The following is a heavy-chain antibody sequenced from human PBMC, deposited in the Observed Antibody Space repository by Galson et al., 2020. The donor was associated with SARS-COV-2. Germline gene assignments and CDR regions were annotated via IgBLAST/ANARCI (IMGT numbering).Heavy chain of an antibody. J-gene: IGHJ3*01. CDR1: GYLFTAYH. D-gene: IGHD3-10*01. V-gene: IGHV1-2*06. Sequence: ASVKVSCKASGYLFTAYHMHWVRRAPGQGLQWVGHMEPRSGAAEFSPSFQGRVTMTRDTSTTTAYMELHWLTSDDSAVYYCARDRGIPDRGNCLDLWGQGTDVTVSS. CDR2: MEPRSGAA. CDR3: ARDRGIPDRGNCLDL.